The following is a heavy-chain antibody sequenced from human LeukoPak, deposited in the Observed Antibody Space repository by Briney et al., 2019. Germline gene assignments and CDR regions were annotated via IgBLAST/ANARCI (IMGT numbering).Heavy chain of an antibody. CDR2: ITGSGGST. CDR3: AKLLFGGVIVPIDY. J-gene: IGHJ4*02. Sequence: PGGSLRLSCAASGFTFSSYAMSWVRQAPGKGLEWVSAITGSGGSTYYAASVKGRFTISRDNSKNTLYPQMNSLRAEDTAIYYCAKLLFGGVIVPIDYWGQGTLVTVSS. CDR1: GFTFSSYA. V-gene: IGHV3-23*01. D-gene: IGHD3-16*02.